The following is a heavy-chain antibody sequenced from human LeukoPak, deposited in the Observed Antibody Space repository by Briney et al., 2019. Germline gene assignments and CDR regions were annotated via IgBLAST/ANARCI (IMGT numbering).Heavy chain of an antibody. CDR2: IYYSGST. D-gene: IGHD1-1*01. J-gene: IGHJ5*02. V-gene: IGHV4-39*07. CDR3: ARGGRNWFDP. Sequence: SETLSLTCTVSGGSISSSSYYWGWIRQPPGKGLEWIGSIYYSGSTNYNPSLKSRVTISVDTSKNQFSLKLSSVTAADTAVYYCARGGRNWFDPWGQGTLVTVSS. CDR1: GGSISSSSYY.